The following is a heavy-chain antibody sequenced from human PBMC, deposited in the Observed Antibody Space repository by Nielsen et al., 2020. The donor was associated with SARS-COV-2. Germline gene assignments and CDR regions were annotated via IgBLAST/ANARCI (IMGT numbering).Heavy chain of an antibody. D-gene: IGHD4-23*01. Sequence: GESLKISCVASGFTFSGSAMHWVRQASGKGLEWLGRIRSYANEYATAYAASVKGRFTISRDDSKNTAYLQMNSLKTEDTAVYYCSSPTVAYRGQGTLVTVSS. J-gene: IGHJ4*02. CDR1: GFTFSGSA. V-gene: IGHV3-73*01. CDR2: IRSYANEYAT. CDR3: SSPTVAY.